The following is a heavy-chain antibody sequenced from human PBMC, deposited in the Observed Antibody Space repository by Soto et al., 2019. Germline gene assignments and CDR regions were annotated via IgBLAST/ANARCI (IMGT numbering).Heavy chain of an antibody. CDR1: GGSFSGYY. CDR2: INHSGST. J-gene: IGHJ6*02. Sequence: SETLSLTCAVYGGSFSGYYWSWIRQPPGKGLEWIGEINHSGSTNYNPSLKSRVTISVDTSKNQFSLKLSSVTAADTAVYYCARGLAVATRGRGMDVWGQGTTVT. CDR3: ARGLAVATRGRGMDV. D-gene: IGHD6-19*01. V-gene: IGHV4-34*01.